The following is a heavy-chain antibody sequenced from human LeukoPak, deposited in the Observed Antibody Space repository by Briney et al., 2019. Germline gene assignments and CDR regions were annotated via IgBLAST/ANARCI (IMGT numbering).Heavy chain of an antibody. V-gene: IGHV3-48*04. CDR2: ISSSSSTI. Sequence: GGSLRLSCAASGFTFSSYSMNWVRQAPGKGLEWVSYISSSSSTIYYADSVKGRFTISRDNAKNSLYLQMNSLRAEDTAVYYCARDIVVVVAARGYDWFDPWGQGTLVTVSS. J-gene: IGHJ5*02. CDR3: ARDIVVVVAARGYDWFDP. CDR1: GFTFSSYS. D-gene: IGHD2-15*01.